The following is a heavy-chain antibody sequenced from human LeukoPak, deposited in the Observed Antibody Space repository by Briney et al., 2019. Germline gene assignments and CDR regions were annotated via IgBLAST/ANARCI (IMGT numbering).Heavy chain of an antibody. J-gene: IGHJ4*02. Sequence: PGGSLRLSCAASGFTFTSYAMSWVRQAPGKGLEWVSVIGGSGVSTYYADSVMGRFTISRDNSKNTLYLQMNSLRAEDTALYYCAKPHYSNYDFAHWGQGTLVTVSS. D-gene: IGHD4-11*01. CDR1: GFTFTSYA. V-gene: IGHV3-23*01. CDR2: IGGSGVST. CDR3: AKPHYSNYDFAH.